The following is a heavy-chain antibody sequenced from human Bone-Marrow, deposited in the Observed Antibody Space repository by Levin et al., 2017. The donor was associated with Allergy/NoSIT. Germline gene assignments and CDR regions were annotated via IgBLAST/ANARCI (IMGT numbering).Heavy chain of an antibody. CDR1: GFTFSSYA. D-gene: IGHD6-19*01. V-gene: IGHV3-30-3*01. J-gene: IGHJ4*02. CDR3: ARGAVRVAVAGTPFDY. CDR2: ISYDGSNK. Sequence: GESLKISCAASGFTFSSYAMHWVRQAPGKGLEWVAVISYDGSNKYYADSVKGRFTISRDNSKNTLYLQMNSLRAEDTAVYYCARGAVRVAVAGTPFDYWGQGTLVTVSS.